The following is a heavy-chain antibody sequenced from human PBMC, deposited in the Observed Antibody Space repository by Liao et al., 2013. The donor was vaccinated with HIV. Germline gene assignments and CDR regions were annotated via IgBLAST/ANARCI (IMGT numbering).Heavy chain of an antibody. D-gene: IGHD1-1*01. CDR2: IYYSGSI. CDR1: GGSISSSSYH. Sequence: QLQLQESGPGLVKPSETLSLTCTVSGGSISSSSYHWGWIRQPPGKGLEWIGSIYYSGSINYNPSLQSRVTVSLDTSKNQISLKLSSVTAADTAIYYCARGHTGNYLIGRGAFDIWGRGTMVTVSS. J-gene: IGHJ3*02. CDR3: ARGHTGNYLIGRGAFDI. V-gene: IGHV4-39*07.